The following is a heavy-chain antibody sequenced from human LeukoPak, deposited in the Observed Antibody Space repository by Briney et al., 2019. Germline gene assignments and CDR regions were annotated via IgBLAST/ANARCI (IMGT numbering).Heavy chain of an antibody. CDR2: INHSGST. D-gene: IGHD1-26*01. CDR3: ARGGSGSHLLYNWFDP. Sequence: KPSETLSLTCAVYGVSFSGYYWSWIRQPPGKGLEWIGEINHSGSTNYNPSLKSRVTISVDTSKNQFSLKLSSVTAADTAVYYCARGGSGSHLLYNWFDPWGQGTLVTVSS. J-gene: IGHJ5*02. CDR1: GVSFSGYY. V-gene: IGHV4-34*01.